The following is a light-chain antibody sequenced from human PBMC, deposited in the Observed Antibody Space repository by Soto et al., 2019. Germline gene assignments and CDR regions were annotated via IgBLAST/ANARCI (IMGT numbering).Light chain of an antibody. J-gene: IGKJ1*01. Sequence: EIVMTQSPATLSVSPGERTTLSFRASQSVRSNLAWYQQKPGQAPRLLIYGASTRATGIPARFSGSGSGTECNLTISSLQSEDFAVYYCQQYNNWPPWTFGQGTKVEIK. V-gene: IGKV3-15*01. CDR2: GAS. CDR1: QSVRSN. CDR3: QQYNNWPPWT.